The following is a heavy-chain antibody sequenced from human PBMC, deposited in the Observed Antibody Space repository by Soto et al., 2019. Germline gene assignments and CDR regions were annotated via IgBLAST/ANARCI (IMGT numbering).Heavy chain of an antibody. V-gene: IGHV1-2*02. J-gene: IGHJ4*02. CDR3: ATSSDWSPLLDH. D-gene: IGHD6-19*01. Sequence: ASVKVSCKXSQYTFTNFYLHWVRQAPGQRPEWMGWINNGGGTIYEQKFQGRLTMTRDTSITTAYMELSRLTSDDTAFYYCATSSDWSPLLDHWGQGTLVTVSS. CDR1: QYTFTNFY. CDR2: INNGGGT.